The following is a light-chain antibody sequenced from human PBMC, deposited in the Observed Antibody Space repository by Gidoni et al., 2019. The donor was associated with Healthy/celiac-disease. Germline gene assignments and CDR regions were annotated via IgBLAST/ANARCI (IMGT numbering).Light chain of an antibody. V-gene: IGKV3-15*01. CDR2: GAS. J-gene: IGKJ5*01. CDR1: QSVSRN. Sequence: EIVMTQSPATLSVSPGERATLSCRASQSVSRNLAWYQQTPGQAPRLLIYGASTRATGIPARFSGSGSGTEFTLTISSLQSEDFAVYYCQQYNNWPRSITFGQGTRLEIK. CDR3: QQYNNWPRSIT.